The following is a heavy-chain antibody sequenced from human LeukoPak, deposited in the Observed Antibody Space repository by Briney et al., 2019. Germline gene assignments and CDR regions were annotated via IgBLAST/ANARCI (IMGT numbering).Heavy chain of an antibody. CDR2: ISSSSSYI. V-gene: IGHV3-21*01. D-gene: IGHD2-15*01. CDR1: GFTFSSYS. Sequence: GGSLRLSCAASGFTFSSYSMNWVRQAPGKGLEWVSSISSSSSYIYYADSVKGRFTISRDNAMNSLYLQMNSLRAEDTAVYYCAREYCSGGSCFDYWGQGTLVTVSS. J-gene: IGHJ4*02. CDR3: AREYCSGGSCFDY.